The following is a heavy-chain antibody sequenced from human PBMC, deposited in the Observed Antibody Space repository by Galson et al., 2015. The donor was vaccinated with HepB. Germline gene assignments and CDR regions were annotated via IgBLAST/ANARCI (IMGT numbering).Heavy chain of an antibody. CDR3: ARDPYYDSLELDY. V-gene: IGHV3-30*03. CDR1: GFTFSSYG. D-gene: IGHD3-22*01. Sequence: SLRLSCAASGFTFSSYGMHWVRQAPGKGLEWVAVISYDGSNKYYADSVKDRFTISRDNSKNTLYLQMNSLRAEDTAVYYCARDPYYDSLELDYWGQGTLVTVSS. CDR2: ISYDGSNK. J-gene: IGHJ4*02.